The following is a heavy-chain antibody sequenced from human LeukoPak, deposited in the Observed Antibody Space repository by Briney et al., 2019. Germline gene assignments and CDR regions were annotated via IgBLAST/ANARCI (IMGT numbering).Heavy chain of an antibody. CDR2: IWYDGSNK. J-gene: IGHJ4*02. Sequence: GGSLRLSCAASGFTFSSYGMHWVRQAPGKGLEWVAVIWYDGSNKYYADSVKGRFTISRDNSKNTLYLQMNSLRAEDTAVYYCAGTLVVPAAIDYWGQGTLVTVSS. CDR3: AGTLVVPAAIDY. V-gene: IGHV3-33*01. D-gene: IGHD2-2*01. CDR1: GFTFSSYG.